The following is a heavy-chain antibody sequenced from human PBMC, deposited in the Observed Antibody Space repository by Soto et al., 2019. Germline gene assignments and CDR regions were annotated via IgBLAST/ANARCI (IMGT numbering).Heavy chain of an antibody. V-gene: IGHV3-21*02. Sequence: EVQLVESGGGLVMPGGSLRLSCAASGFTFASYHMSWVRQAPGKGLDWVSSINPSSSHIYYADSVRGRFTISRDDSKNSLHLQMNRLRTEDVAIYYCARGYCGGGGCYLRRDAFDVWGQGTTVTVSS. CDR2: INPSSSHI. J-gene: IGHJ3*01. CDR3: ARGYCGGGGCYLRRDAFDV. D-gene: IGHD2-15*01. CDR1: GFTFASYH.